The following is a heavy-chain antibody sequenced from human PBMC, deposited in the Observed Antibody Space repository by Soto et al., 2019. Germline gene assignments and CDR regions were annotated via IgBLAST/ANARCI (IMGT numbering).Heavy chain of an antibody. Sequence: EVQLLESGGGLVQPGGSLRLSCAASRFTFSSYAMSWVRQAPGKGLEWVSAISGSGGSTYYADSVKGRFTNSRDNSKNTLYLQMNSLRAEDTAVYYCANSGGYYYDSSGDYDYWGQGTLVTVSS. CDR3: ANSGGYYYDSSGDYDY. J-gene: IGHJ4*02. V-gene: IGHV3-23*01. D-gene: IGHD3-22*01. CDR2: ISGSGGST. CDR1: RFTFSSYA.